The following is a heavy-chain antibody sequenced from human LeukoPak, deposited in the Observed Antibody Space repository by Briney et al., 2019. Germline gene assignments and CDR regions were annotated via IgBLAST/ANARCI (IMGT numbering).Heavy chain of an antibody. V-gene: IGHV4-39*01. Sequence: SQTLSLTCTVSGGSISSSSYYWGWIRQPPGKGLEWIGSIYYSGSTYYNPSLKSRVTISVDTSKNQFSLKLSSVTAADTAVYYCARLNVWWLLPDAFDIWGQGTMVTVSS. D-gene: IGHD5-12*01. CDR3: ARLNVWWLLPDAFDI. J-gene: IGHJ3*02. CDR2: IYYSGST. CDR1: GGSISSSSYY.